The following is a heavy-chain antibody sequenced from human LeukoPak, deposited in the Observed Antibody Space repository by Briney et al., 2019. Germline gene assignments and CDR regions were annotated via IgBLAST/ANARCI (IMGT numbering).Heavy chain of an antibody. CDR3: ARAGVYGSGSYTYYYGMDV. Sequence: PAETLSLTCTVSGGSISSYYGSWIRQPPGKGLEGVGYIYYSGSTNYNPSLKSRVTISVDTSKIQFSMKMSSVTAADKAVYYCARAGVYGSGSYTYYYGMDVWGKGTTVTVSS. D-gene: IGHD3-10*01. CDR1: GGSISSYY. J-gene: IGHJ6*04. CDR2: IYYSGST. V-gene: IGHV4-59*01.